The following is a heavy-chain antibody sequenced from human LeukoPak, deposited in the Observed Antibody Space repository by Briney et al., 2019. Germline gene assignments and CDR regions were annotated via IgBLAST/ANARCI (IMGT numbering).Heavy chain of an antibody. CDR3: ARVSVVPAGFDP. V-gene: IGHV1-2*02. Sequence: VASVKVSCKASGYTFTGYYMHWVRQAPGQGLEWMVWINPNSGGTNYAQKFQGRVTMTRDTSISTAYMELSRLRSDDTAVYYCARVSVVPAGFDPWGQGTLVTVSS. D-gene: IGHD2-2*01. CDR1: GYTFTGYY. J-gene: IGHJ5*02. CDR2: INPNSGGT.